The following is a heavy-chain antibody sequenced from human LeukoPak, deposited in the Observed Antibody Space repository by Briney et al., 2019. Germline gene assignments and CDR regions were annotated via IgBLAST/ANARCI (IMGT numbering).Heavy chain of an antibody. V-gene: IGHV1-18*01. Sequence: GASVKVSCKASGYTFTSYGISWVRQAPGQGLEWMGWISAYNGNTNYAQKLQGRVTMTTDTSTSTAYIELRSLRSDDTAVYYCARAMYCSSTSCYYYYYGMDVWGQGTTVTVSS. CDR2: ISAYNGNT. J-gene: IGHJ6*02. CDR1: GYTFTSYG. D-gene: IGHD2-2*01. CDR3: ARAMYCSSTSCYYYYYGMDV.